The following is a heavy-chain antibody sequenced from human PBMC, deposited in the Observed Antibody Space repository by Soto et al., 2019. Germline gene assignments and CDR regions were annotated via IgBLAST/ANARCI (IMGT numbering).Heavy chain of an antibody. D-gene: IGHD1-7*01. CDR2: VNTRGTS. Sequence: SETLSLTCTVSGASISHYSCSWIRQSAGKGLEWIGRVNTRGTSHYNPSLRSRVAVSVDKSRNQFSLRVTSVTAADTALYYCMTESGDNWTYEVYWGQGTPVTVSS. CDR3: MTESGDNWTYEVY. J-gene: IGHJ4*02. V-gene: IGHV4-4*07. CDR1: GASISHYS.